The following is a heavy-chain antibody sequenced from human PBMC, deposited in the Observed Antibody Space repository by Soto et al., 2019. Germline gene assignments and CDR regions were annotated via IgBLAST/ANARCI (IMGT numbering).Heavy chain of an antibody. CDR1: GYTFTSYG. D-gene: IGHD3-22*01. CDR3: ARNANYYDSSGYWILIDY. J-gene: IGHJ4*02. CDR2: ISAYNGNT. V-gene: IGHV1-18*01. Sequence: ASVKVSGKASGYTFTSYGISWVRQAPGQVLEWMGWISAYNGNTNYAQKLQGRVTMTTDTSTSTAYMELRSLRSDDTAVYYCARNANYYDSSGYWILIDYWGQGTLVTVSS.